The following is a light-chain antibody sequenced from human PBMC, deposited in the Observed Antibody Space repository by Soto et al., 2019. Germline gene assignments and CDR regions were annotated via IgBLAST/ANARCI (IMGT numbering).Light chain of an antibody. V-gene: IGKV1-5*03. CDR2: TTA. CDR3: QQANSFPPTT. Sequence: DIRVTQSPPTLSASVGDRVTITCRARQTITTWMAWYQQKPGKAPKLLFSTTATLEDGVPSRFSGSASGTEFTLTISSLQPEDFVTYYCQQANSFPPTTFGQGTKVDVK. CDR1: QTITTW. J-gene: IGKJ1*01.